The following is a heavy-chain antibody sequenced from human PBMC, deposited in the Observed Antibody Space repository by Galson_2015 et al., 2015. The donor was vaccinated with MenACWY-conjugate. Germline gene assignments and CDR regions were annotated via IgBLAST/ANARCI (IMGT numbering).Heavy chain of an antibody. V-gene: IGHV3-15*01. CDR2: IKSKTDGGAT. D-gene: IGHD3-10*01. J-gene: IGHJ4*02. Sequence: SLRLSCAASGFSFNYAWMSWVRQAPGKGLEWVGHIKSKTDGGATDYAAPVKGRFTISRDDSKNTLYLQMNSLKSEDTAVYYCATDVPGIGAGEFDYWGQGTLVIVSS. CDR1: GFSFNYAW. CDR3: ATDVPGIGAGEFDY.